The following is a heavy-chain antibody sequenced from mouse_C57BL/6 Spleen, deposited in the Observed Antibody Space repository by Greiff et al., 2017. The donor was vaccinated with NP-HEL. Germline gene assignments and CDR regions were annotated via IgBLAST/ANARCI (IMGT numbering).Heavy chain of an antibody. J-gene: IGHJ2*01. V-gene: IGHV14-2*01. CDR3: ALYYNENYFDS. D-gene: IGHD2-1*01. CDR1: GFNINDYY. Sequence: VQLQQSGAELVKPGASVKLSCTASGFNINDYYMHWVKQRTEQGLEWIGRIDPEDGETKYAPKFQGKATITADPSSNTAYLPLSSLTSEYTAVYYCALYYNENYFDSGGQGTTLTFSS. CDR2: IDPEDGET.